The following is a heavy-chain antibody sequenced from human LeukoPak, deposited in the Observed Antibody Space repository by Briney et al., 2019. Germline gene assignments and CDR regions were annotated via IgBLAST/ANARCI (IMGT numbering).Heavy chain of an antibody. J-gene: IGHJ3*02. V-gene: IGHV1-46*01. D-gene: IGHD2-21*01. CDR2: INPSGGST. CDR1: GYTFTRYY. CDR3: ARVANQTFDI. Sequence: GASVKVSCKASGYTFTRYYMHWVRQAPGQGLEWMGIINPSGGSTSYAQKFQGRVTMTRDTSTSTVYMKLSSLRSEDTAVYYCARVANQTFDIWGQGTMVTVSS.